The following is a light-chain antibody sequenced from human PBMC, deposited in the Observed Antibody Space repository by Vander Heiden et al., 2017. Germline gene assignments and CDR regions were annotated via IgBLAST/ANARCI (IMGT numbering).Light chain of an antibody. CDR2: GDT. CDR3: QSFDSFLTSPL. Sequence: QSVLSQPPSVSGAPGQSVSISCTGRRSDIGAGYDVNWYQHRPGTAPKVLIYGDTNRPSGVPDRFSGSKSGTSASLAITGLQAEDEADYYCQSFDSFLTSPLFGGGTKLTVL. J-gene: IGLJ2*01. CDR1: RSDIGAGYD. V-gene: IGLV1-40*01.